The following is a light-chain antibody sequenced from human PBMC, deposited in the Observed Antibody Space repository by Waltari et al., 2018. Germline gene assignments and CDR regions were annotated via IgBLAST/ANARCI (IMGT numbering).Light chain of an antibody. CDR1: QSISSSY. Sequence: ETVLTQSPATLSVSPGERATLSCRASQSISSSYFAWYQQKPGQAPRLLISGISTSATGIPARFSGSGSGTEFTLTIRSLQPEDFATYYCQQVNSFPRTFGQGTKVEVK. V-gene: IGKV3-15*01. J-gene: IGKJ1*01. CDR2: GIS. CDR3: QQVNSFPRT.